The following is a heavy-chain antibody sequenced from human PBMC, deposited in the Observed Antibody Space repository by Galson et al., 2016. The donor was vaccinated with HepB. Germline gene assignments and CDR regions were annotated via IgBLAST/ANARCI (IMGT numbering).Heavy chain of an antibody. J-gene: IGHJ4*02. Sequence: SLRLSCAASGFTFSSYGMHWVRQAPGKGLEWVAVISYEGSNKYYADSVKGRFTISRDNSKNTLYLQMNSLRAEDTAVYYCAKGYYDFWSGYYTYFDYWGQGTLVTVSS. V-gene: IGHV3-30*18. CDR2: ISYEGSNK. CDR3: AKGYYDFWSGYYTYFDY. CDR1: GFTFSSYG. D-gene: IGHD3-3*01.